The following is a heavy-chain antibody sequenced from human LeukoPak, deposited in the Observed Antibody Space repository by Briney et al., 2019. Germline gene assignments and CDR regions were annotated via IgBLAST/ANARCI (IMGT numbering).Heavy chain of an antibody. CDR3: ARGVVVLPNWFYP. CDR1: GFTFSSYS. Sequence: GGSLRLSCAASGFTFSSYSMNWVRQAPGKGLEWVSSISSSSNYKYYADSVKGRFTISRDNAKNSLYLQMTSLRAEDTAVYYCARGVVVLPNWFYPWGQGTLLTVSS. CDR2: ISSSSNYK. D-gene: IGHD2-2*01. J-gene: IGHJ5*02. V-gene: IGHV3-21*01.